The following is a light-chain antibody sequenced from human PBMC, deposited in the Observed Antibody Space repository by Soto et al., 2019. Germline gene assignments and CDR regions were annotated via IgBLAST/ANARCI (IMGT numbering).Light chain of an antibody. CDR2: GTS. CDR1: QSRLHITGET. CDR3: QQYGNSPIT. J-gene: IGKJ5*01. Sequence: VMTQTPLSLSVAPGQPASIACKSSQSRLHITGETFLFWYQXKHGQAPRLXIYGTSSRATGIPDRFSGSGSGTGFTITISRLEPEDFEVYYCQQYGNSPITFGQGTRLEIK. V-gene: IGKV3-20*01.